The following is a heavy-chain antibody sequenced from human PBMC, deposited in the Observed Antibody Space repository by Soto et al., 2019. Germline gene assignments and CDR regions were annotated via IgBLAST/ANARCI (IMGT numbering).Heavy chain of an antibody. CDR1: GFTFSSYS. J-gene: IGHJ4*02. CDR2: ISSSSSTI. D-gene: IGHD5-12*01. CDR3: WTPATIYGGYHPSFDY. V-gene: IGHV3-48*01. Sequence: GGSLRLSCAASGFTFSSYSMNWVRQAPGKGLEWVSYISSSSSTIYYADSVKGRFTISRDNAKNSLYLQMNSLRAEDTAVYYCWTPATIYGGYHPSFDYWGQGTLVTVSS.